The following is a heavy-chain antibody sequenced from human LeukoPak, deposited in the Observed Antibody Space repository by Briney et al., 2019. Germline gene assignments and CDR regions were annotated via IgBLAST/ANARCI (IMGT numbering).Heavy chain of an antibody. CDR1: GGSFSGYY. CDR2: INHSGST. V-gene: IGHV4-34*01. J-gene: IGHJ6*03. CDR3: ARARSGSYYYYYYYMDV. D-gene: IGHD1-26*01. Sequence: PSETLSLTCAVYGGSFSGYYWSWIRQPPGKGLEWIGEINHSGSTNYNPSLKSRVTISVDKSKNQFSLKLSSVTAADTAVYYCARARSGSYYYYYYYMDVWGKGTRVSVS.